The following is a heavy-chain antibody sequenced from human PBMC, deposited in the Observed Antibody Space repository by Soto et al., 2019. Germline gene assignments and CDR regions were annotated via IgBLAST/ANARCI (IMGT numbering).Heavy chain of an antibody. Sequence: QAPGKGLEWVSAISGSGGSTYYADSVKGRFTISRDNSKNTLYLQMNSLRAEDTAVYYCAKDLIFYMDVWGQGTTVTVSS. CDR3: AKDLIFYMDV. CDR2: ISGSGGST. J-gene: IGHJ6*02. V-gene: IGHV3-23*01.